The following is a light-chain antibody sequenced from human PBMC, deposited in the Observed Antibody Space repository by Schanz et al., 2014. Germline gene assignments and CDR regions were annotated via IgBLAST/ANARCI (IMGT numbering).Light chain of an antibody. V-gene: IGKV1-5*01. CDR2: DAS. Sequence: DIQMTQSPSSLSASVGDRVTITCRASQSISSWLAWYQQQPGKAPKLLIYDASTLESGVPSRFSGSGSGTEFTLTISSLQPDDFATYYCQQYNSYALTFGGGTKVEIK. CDR3: QQYNSYALT. J-gene: IGKJ4*01. CDR1: QSISSW.